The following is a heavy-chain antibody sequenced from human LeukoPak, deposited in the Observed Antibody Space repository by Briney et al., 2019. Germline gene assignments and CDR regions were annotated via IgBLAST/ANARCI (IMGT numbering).Heavy chain of an antibody. CDR2: IYHSGST. Sequence: SETLSLTCTVSGGSISSGGYYWSWIRQPPGKGLEWIGYIYHSGSTYYNPSLKSRVTISVDRSKNQFSLKLSSVTAADTAVYYCARDRQSGIALLNAFDIWGQGTMVTVSS. CDR1: GGSISSGGYY. J-gene: IGHJ3*02. CDR3: ARDRQSGIALLNAFDI. D-gene: IGHD3-10*01. V-gene: IGHV4-30-2*01.